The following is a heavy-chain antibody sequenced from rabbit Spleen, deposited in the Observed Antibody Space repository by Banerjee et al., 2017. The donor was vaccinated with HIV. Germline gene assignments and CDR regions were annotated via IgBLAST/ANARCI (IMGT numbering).Heavy chain of an antibody. V-gene: IGHV1S45*01. D-gene: IGHD1-1*01. J-gene: IGHJ3*01. CDR1: GFSFSSHLY. CDR3: ARAANHIGYCAVL. CDR2: IYGATGISA. Sequence: QQQLEESGGDLVKPEGSLTLTCTASGFSFSSHLYMCWVRQAPGKGLELIACIYGATGISAWYANWAKGRFTISKTSSTTVTLQMTSLTVADTATYWCARAANHIGYCAVLWGQGTLFTVS.